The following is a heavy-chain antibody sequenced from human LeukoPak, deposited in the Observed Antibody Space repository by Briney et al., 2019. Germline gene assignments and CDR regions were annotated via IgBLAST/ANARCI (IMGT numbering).Heavy chain of an antibody. V-gene: IGHV4-34*01. CDR3: ARQNDFWSGYSPPDWYFDL. D-gene: IGHD3-3*01. CDR1: GGSFSGYY. Sequence: SETLSLTCAVYGGSFSGYYWSWIRQPPGKGLEWIGEINHSGSTNYNPSLKSRVTISVDTSKNQFSLKLSSVTAADTAVYYCARQNDFWSGYSPPDWYFDLWGRGTLVTVSS. J-gene: IGHJ2*01. CDR2: INHSGST.